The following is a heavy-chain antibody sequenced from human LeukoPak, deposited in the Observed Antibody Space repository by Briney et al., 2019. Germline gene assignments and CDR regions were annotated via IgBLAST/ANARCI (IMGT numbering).Heavy chain of an antibody. CDR1: GFTFSSYS. CDR2: ISSSSSYI. Sequence: GGSLRLSCAASGFTFSSYSMNWVRQAPGKGLEWVSSISSSSSYIYYADSVKGRFTISRDNTKNSLYLQMNSLRAEGTAVYYCARAYAGYSSGCSLYWGQGTLVTVSS. CDR3: ARAYAGYSSGCSLY. V-gene: IGHV3-21*01. D-gene: IGHD6-19*01. J-gene: IGHJ4*02.